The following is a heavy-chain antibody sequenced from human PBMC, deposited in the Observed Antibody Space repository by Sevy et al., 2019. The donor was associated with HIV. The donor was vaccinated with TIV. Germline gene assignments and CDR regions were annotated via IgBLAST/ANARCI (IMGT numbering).Heavy chain of an antibody. Sequence: SETLSLTCAVYGGSFSGYYWNWIRQPPGKGLEWIGEINHSGSTHYNPSLKSRITISVDTSKNQSSLRLNSVPAADTAVYYCARAPPVVVVPGAPSWFDPWGQGTLVTVSS. CDR2: INHSGST. V-gene: IGHV4-34*01. CDR3: ARAPPVVVVPGAPSWFDP. CDR1: GGSFSGYY. D-gene: IGHD2-2*01. J-gene: IGHJ5*02.